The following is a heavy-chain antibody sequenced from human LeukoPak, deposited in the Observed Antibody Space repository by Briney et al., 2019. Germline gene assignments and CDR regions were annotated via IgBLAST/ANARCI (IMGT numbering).Heavy chain of an antibody. CDR1: GDSINTKNYY. Sequence: PSETLSLTCTVSGDSINTKNYYWGWIRQPPGKGLEWIGGIYYSGNTYYNPSLKSRVTLSIDTSKNQFSLRLSSVTAADTAVYHCARHSYGTFDYWGQGTLVTVSS. CDR3: ARHSYGTFDY. V-gene: IGHV4-39*01. D-gene: IGHD5-18*01. CDR2: IYYSGNT. J-gene: IGHJ4*02.